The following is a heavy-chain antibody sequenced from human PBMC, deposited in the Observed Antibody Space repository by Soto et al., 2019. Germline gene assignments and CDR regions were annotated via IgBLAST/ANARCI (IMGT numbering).Heavy chain of an antibody. V-gene: IGHV3-23*01. CDR2: ISGSGGST. CDR3: AKGRGVYSIVGATDY. CDR1: GFTFSSYA. D-gene: IGHD1-26*01. J-gene: IGHJ4*02. Sequence: EVQLLESGGGLVQPGGSLRLSCAASGFTFSSYAMSWVRQAPGKGLEWVSAISGSGGSTYYADSVKGRFTISRDNSKNTLYLQMNSLRAEDTDVYYCAKGRGVYSIVGATDYWGQGTLVTVSS.